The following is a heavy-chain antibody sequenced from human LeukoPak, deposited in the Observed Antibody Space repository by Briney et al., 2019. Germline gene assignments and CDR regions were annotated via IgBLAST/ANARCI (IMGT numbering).Heavy chain of an antibody. Sequence: PGGSRRLSCAASGFIFSTYAMHWVRQAPGKGLEWVAVISYDGSKTYYADSVKGRFTIFRDNSKNTLYLQMDSLRAEDTALYHCARAGYCTGGTCVDYYYYYMDVWGKGTTVTVSS. J-gene: IGHJ6*03. CDR1: GFIFSTYA. D-gene: IGHD2-8*02. V-gene: IGHV3-30*04. CDR2: ISYDGSKT. CDR3: ARAGYCTGGTCVDYYYYYMDV.